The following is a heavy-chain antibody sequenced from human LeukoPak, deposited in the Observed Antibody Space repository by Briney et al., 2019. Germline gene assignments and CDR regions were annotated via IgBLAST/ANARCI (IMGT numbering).Heavy chain of an antibody. CDR2: LGARGDI. CDR1: GFTFSDYA. J-gene: IGHJ4*02. Sequence: GGSLRLSCVGSGFTFSDYAMNWVRQTPGKGLEWISSLGARGDIFYADSVQGRFTISRDNSNNAAHLQMNSLRPEDTAIYYCTKRGPGPVAGSYDFWGQGTLVTVPS. V-gene: IGHV3-23*01. CDR3: TKRGPGPVAGSYDF. D-gene: IGHD6-19*01.